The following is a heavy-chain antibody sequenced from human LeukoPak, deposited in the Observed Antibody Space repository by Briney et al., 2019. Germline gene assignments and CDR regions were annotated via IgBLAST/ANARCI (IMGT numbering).Heavy chain of an antibody. J-gene: IGHJ3*02. CDR1: GGSISSGDYY. Sequence: SQTLSLTCTVSGGSISSGDYYWSWIRQPPGKGLEWIGYIYYSGSTYYNPSLKSRVTISVDTSKNQFSLKLSSVTAAEKAVYYCARRKMGIGAFDIWGQGTMVTVSS. D-gene: IGHD5-24*01. CDR3: ARRKMGIGAFDI. V-gene: IGHV4-30-4*01. CDR2: IYYSGST.